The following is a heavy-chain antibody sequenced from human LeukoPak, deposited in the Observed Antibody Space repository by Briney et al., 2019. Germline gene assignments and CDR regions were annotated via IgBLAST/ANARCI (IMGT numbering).Heavy chain of an antibody. CDR3: ARTNYYDSSGYRYYYYYYYMDV. D-gene: IGHD3-22*01. CDR1: GGSISSHY. CDR2: IYYSGST. Sequence: SETLSLTCTVSGGSISSHYWSWIRQPPGKGLEWIGYIYYSGSTNYNPSLKSRVTISVDTSKNQFSLKLSSVTAADTAVYYCARTNYYDSSGYRYYYYYYYMDVWGKGTTVTVSS. V-gene: IGHV4-59*11. J-gene: IGHJ6*03.